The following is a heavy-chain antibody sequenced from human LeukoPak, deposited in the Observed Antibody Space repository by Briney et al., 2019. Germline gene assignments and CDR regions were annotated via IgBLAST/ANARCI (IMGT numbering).Heavy chain of an antibody. CDR1: GGSISTSHYS. Sequence: SETLSLTCTVSGGSISTSHYSWGWIRQPPGKGLEWIGSIYYRGSTQNNPSLKSRVAISADTSKNQFSLKMSSVTAADTAVYYCARGTLLWFGVRGWFDPWGQGTLVTVSS. CDR2: IYYRGST. D-gene: IGHD3-10*01. CDR3: ARGTLLWFGVRGWFDP. V-gene: IGHV4-39*01. J-gene: IGHJ5*02.